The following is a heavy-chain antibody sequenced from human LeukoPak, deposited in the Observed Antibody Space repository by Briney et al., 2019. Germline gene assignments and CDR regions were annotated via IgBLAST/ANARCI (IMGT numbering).Heavy chain of an antibody. Sequence: GGSLRLSCAASGFTFSSYSMNWVRQAPGKGLEWVSSISSSSSYIYYADSVKGRFTISRDNSKNTLYLQMNSLRAEDTAVYYCAKFSVVVAAFDYWGQGTLVTVSS. CDR1: GFTFSSYS. CDR2: ISSSSSYI. CDR3: AKFSVVVAAFDY. D-gene: IGHD2-15*01. J-gene: IGHJ4*02. V-gene: IGHV3-21*01.